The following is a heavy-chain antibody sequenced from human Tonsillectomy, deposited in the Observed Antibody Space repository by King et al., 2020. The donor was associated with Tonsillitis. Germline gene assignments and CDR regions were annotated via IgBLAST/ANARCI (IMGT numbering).Heavy chain of an antibody. CDR3: ASTAEHSGGWYSDY. CDR1: GYTFTGYY. CDR2: INPDSGGA. J-gene: IGHJ4*02. V-gene: IGHV1-2*02. D-gene: IGHD6-19*01. Sequence: VQLVQSGAEVKKPGASVKVSCKASGYTFTGYYIHWVRQAPGQGLEWMAWINPDSGGANSAQKFQGRVTLTRDTSISTAYMELSRLRFDDTAVYYCASTAEHSGGWYSDYWGQGTLVSVSS.